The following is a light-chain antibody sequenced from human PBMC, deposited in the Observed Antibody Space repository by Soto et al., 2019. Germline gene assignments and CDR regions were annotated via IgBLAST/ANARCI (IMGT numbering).Light chain of an antibody. CDR2: EVS. Sequence: QSALTQPASVSGSPGQSISISCTGTSSDVGSYKYVSWYQQHPGKAPKLMIYEVSNRPSGVSNRFSGSKSGNTASLTISGLQAEDEGDYYCSSYTRSSTDYVFGSGTKVTVL. J-gene: IGLJ1*01. CDR1: SSDVGSYKY. V-gene: IGLV2-14*01. CDR3: SSYTRSSTDYV.